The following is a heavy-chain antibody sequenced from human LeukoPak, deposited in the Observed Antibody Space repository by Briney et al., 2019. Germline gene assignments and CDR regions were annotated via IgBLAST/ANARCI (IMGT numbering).Heavy chain of an antibody. CDR3: ARVASINYWYFDL. CDR2: SYTSGSN. Sequence: SETLSLTCTVSGVSISTHYWGWSRQPAGKGMEWIGRSYTSGSNNYNPSLKSRVTMSVDTSKNQLSLKLHSVTAADTAVYYCARVASINYWYFDLWGRGTLVTVSS. J-gene: IGHJ2*01. CDR1: GVSISTHY. D-gene: IGHD2/OR15-2a*01. V-gene: IGHV4-4*07.